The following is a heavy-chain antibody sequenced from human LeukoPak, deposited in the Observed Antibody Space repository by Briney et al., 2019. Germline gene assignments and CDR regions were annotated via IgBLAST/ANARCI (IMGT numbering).Heavy chain of an antibody. J-gene: IGHJ5*02. Sequence: GSLRLSCAASGFTFSSYAMSWVRQAPGKGLEWVSAISGSGGSTYYADSVKGRFTISRDNSKNTLYLQMNSLRAEDTAVYYCAKDPVGYYYDSRTNWFDPWGQGTLVTVSS. CDR1: GFTFSSYA. CDR2: ISGSGGST. D-gene: IGHD3-22*01. V-gene: IGHV3-23*01. CDR3: AKDPVGYYYDSRTNWFDP.